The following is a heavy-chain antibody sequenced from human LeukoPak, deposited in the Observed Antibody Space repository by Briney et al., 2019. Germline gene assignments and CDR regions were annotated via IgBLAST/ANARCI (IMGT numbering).Heavy chain of an antibody. D-gene: IGHD1-1*01. CDR2: ISGSGGST. CDR1: GFTFSSYA. V-gene: IGHV3-23*01. Sequence: GGSLRLSCAASGFTFSSYAMSWVRQAPGKGLEWVSAISGSGGSTYYADSVKGRFTISRDNSKNSLSLQMNSLTAEDTAIYYCAIATTGRGAFGSWGQGTLVSVSS. J-gene: IGHJ4*02. CDR3: AIATTGRGAFGS.